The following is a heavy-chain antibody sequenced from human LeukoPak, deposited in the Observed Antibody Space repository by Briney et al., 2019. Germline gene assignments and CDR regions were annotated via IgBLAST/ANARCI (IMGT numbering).Heavy chain of an antibody. CDR3: ARELLYDYVWGSYRYKDY. V-gene: IGHV4-39*07. Sequence: WVRQAPGKGLEWIGSIYYSGSTYYNPSLKSRVTISVDTSKNQFSLKLSSVTAADTAVYYCARELLYDYVWGSYRYKDYWGQGTLVTVSS. D-gene: IGHD3-16*02. J-gene: IGHJ4*02. CDR2: IYYSGST.